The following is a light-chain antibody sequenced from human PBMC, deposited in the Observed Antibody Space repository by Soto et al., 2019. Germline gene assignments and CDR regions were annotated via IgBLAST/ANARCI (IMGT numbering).Light chain of an antibody. CDR3: AAWDDSLNVYV. CDR2: SNN. V-gene: IGLV1-44*01. CDR1: YSNIGSRP. J-gene: IGLJ1*01. Sequence: QSVLTQPPSASGTPGPRVTISCSGSYSNIGSRPVNWYQQFPGTAPKLLIYSNNQRPSGVPDRFSGSKSGTSASLAISGLQSEDEADYYCAAWDDSLNVYVFGTGTKVTVL.